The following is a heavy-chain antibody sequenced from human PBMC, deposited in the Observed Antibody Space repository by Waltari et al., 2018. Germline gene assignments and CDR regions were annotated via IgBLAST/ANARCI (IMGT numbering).Heavy chain of an antibody. CDR1: GYSISSGYY. CDR2: IYHSGST. CDR3: ARRAYNLGFFDY. Sequence: QVQLQESGPGLVKPSATLALTCAVSGYSISSGYYWGWIRQPPGKGLEWIGSIYHSGSTYYNPSLKSRVTISVDTSKNQFPLKLSSVTAADTAVYYCARRAYNLGFFDYWGQGTLVTVSS. V-gene: IGHV4-38-2*01. J-gene: IGHJ4*02. D-gene: IGHD3-3*01.